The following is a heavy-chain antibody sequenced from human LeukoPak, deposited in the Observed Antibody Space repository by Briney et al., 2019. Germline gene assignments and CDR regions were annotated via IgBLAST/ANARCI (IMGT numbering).Heavy chain of an antibody. D-gene: IGHD6-6*01. V-gene: IGHV4-34*01. Sequence: PSETLSLTCAVYGGSFSGYYWSWIRQPPGKGLEWIGEINHSGSTNYNPSLKSRVTISVDTSKNQFSLKLSSVTAADTAVYYCARRHSSSPFYYYYYGMDVWGQGTTVTVSS. J-gene: IGHJ6*02. CDR3: ARRHSSSPFYYYYYGMDV. CDR2: INHSGST. CDR1: GGSFSGYY.